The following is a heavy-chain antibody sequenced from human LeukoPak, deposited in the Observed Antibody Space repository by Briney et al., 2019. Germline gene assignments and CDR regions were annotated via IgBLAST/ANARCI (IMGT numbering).Heavy chain of an antibody. V-gene: IGHV1-2*06. Sequence: GASVKVSCKASGYTFTGYYMHWVRQAPGQGLEWIGRINPNSGGTNYAQKFQGRVTMTRDTSISTAYMELSRLRSDDTAVYYCARDFGPYYGSGSRDYWGQGTLVTVSS. CDR1: GYTFTGYY. J-gene: IGHJ4*02. D-gene: IGHD3-10*01. CDR3: ARDFGPYYGSGSRDY. CDR2: INPNSGGT.